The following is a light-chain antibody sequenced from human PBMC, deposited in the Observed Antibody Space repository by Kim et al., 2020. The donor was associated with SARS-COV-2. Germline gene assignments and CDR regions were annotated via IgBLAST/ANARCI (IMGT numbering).Light chain of an antibody. CDR1: ENIGTW. CDR2: LAS. V-gene: IGKV1-5*03. J-gene: IGKJ2*01. Sequence: SASVGDSVTITCRVSENIGTWLAWYQQKPGRAPSLLIYLASTLERGVPSRFSGTGSGTEFSLSITSLQPDDFATYYCQHYSRFPYTFGQGTTLEI. CDR3: QHYSRFPYT.